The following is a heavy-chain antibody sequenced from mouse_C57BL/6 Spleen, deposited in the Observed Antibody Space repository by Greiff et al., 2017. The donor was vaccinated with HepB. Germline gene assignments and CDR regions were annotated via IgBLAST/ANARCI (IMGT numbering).Heavy chain of an antibody. CDR2: IDPSDSYT. D-gene: IGHD2-4*01. CDR3: ARRDYGAWFAY. J-gene: IGHJ3*01. V-gene: IGHV1-50*01. Sequence: QVQLQQSGAELVKPGASVKLSCKASGYTFTSYWMQWVKQRPGQGLEWIGEIDPSDSYTNYNQKFKGKATLTVDTSSSTAYMQLCSLTSEDSAVYYCARRDYGAWFAYWGQGTLVTVSA. CDR1: GYTFTSYW.